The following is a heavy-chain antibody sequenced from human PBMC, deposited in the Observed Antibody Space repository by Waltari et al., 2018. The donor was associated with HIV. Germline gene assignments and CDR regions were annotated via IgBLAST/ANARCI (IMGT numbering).Heavy chain of an antibody. Sequence: QVQLVESGGGEVQPGRSLRLACAAAGFTFSRFAMHWVSPAPGKGLEWMAVISHDGSNEYVADSVRGRFTISRDNSKNTVYLQMNSLRAEDTAMYYCARGNVVVTSKTAFDIWGQGTMVTVSS. CDR1: GFTFSRFA. CDR3: ARGNVVVTSKTAFDI. CDR2: ISHDGSNE. D-gene: IGHD2-21*02. V-gene: IGHV3-30*04. J-gene: IGHJ3*02.